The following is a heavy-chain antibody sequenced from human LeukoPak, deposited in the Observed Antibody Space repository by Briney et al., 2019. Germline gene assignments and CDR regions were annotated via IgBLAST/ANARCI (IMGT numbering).Heavy chain of an antibody. CDR3: ARDPSYYDILTGYSSGDAFDI. CDR2: IYYSGST. V-gene: IGHV4-39*07. D-gene: IGHD3-9*01. CDR1: GGSISSSSYY. J-gene: IGHJ3*02. Sequence: SETLSLTCTVSGGSISSSSYYWGWIRQPPGKGLEWIGSIYYSGSTYYNPSLKSRVTISVDTSKNQFSLKLSSVTAADTAVYYCARDPSYYDILTGYSSGDAFDIWGQGTMVTVSS.